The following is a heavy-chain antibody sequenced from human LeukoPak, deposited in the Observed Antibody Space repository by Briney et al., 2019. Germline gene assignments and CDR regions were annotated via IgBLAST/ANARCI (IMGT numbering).Heavy chain of an antibody. J-gene: IGHJ3*02. Sequence: PSETLSLTCAVYGGSFSGYYWSWIRQPPGKGLEWIGEINHSGSTNYNPSLKSRVTISVDTSKNQFSLKLSSVTAADTAVYYCVTSIALAGWGAFDTWGQGTMVTVSS. D-gene: IGHD2-8*02. CDR1: GGSFSGYY. V-gene: IGHV4-34*01. CDR2: INHSGST. CDR3: VTSIALAGWGAFDT.